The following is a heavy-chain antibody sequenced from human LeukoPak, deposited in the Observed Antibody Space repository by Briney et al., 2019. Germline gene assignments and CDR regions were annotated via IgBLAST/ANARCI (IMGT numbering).Heavy chain of an antibody. CDR1: GGTFSSYA. CDR2: IIPIFGTA. J-gene: IGHJ4*02. CDR3: ASASDTEYSSSWYRPLDY. V-gene: IGHV1-69*13. Sequence: ASVKVSCKASGGTFSSYAISWVRQAPGQGLEWMGGIIPIFGTANYAQKFQGRVTITADESTSTAYMELSSLRSEDTAVYYCASASDTEYSSSWYRPLDYWGQGTLVTVSS. D-gene: IGHD6-13*01.